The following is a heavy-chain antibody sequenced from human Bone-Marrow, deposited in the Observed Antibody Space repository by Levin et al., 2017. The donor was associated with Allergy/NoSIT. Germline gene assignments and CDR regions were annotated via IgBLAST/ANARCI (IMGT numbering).Heavy chain of an antibody. D-gene: IGHD5-12*01. CDR1: GFTFSSYW. CDR2: IKQDGSEK. J-gene: IGHJ4*02. V-gene: IGHV3-7*03. CDR3: AREYSGYDYFALDY. Sequence: GGSLRLSCAASGFTFSSYWMSWVRQAPGKGLEWVANIKQDGSEKYYVDSVKGRFTISRDNAKNSLYLQMNSLRAEDTAVYYCAREYSGYDYFALDYWGLGTLVTVSS.